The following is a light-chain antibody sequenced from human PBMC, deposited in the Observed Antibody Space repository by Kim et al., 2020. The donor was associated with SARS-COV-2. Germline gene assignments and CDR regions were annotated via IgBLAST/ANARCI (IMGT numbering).Light chain of an antibody. Sequence: EIVMTQSPATLSVSPGERVTLSCSASQSLSSNLAWYRQKPGQAPRILMYGTSDRAPGIPARFSGSGSGTEFSLTISSLQSEDFAVYYCQQYNKWPYTFGQGTKLEIK. V-gene: IGKV3-15*01. CDR3: QQYNKWPYT. J-gene: IGKJ2*01. CDR1: QSLSSN. CDR2: GTS.